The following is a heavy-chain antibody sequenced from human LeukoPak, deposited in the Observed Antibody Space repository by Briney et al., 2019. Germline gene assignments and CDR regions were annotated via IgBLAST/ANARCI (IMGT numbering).Heavy chain of an antibody. J-gene: IGHJ6*03. V-gene: IGHV1-69*05. CDR1: GGTFSSYA. CDR2: IIPIFGTA. D-gene: IGHD1-1*01. Sequence: SVKVSCKASGGTFSSYAISWVRQAPGQGLEWMGGIIPIFGTANYTQKFQGRVTITTDESTSTAYMELSSLRSEDTAVYYCASARMEDYYYYMDVWGKGTTVTVSS. CDR3: ASARMEDYYYYMDV.